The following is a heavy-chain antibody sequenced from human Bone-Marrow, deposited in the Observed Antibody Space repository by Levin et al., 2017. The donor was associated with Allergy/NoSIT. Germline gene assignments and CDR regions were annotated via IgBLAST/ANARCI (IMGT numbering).Heavy chain of an antibody. CDR3: VRWGSGWYNFDS. J-gene: IGHJ4*01. CDR1: GFTVSSHY. Sequence: ASVKVSCAASGFTVSSHYMSWVRQAPGEGLEWVSVIYTGGSTSYADSVKGGFTISRDNSKNTLSLQMNSLRAEDTAVYYCVRWGSGWYNFDSWGHGTLVTVSS. CDR2: IYTGGST. D-gene: IGHD6-19*01. V-gene: IGHV3-53*01.